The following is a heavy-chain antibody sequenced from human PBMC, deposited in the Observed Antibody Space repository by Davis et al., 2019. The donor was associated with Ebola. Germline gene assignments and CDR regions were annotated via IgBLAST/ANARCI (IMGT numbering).Heavy chain of an antibody. V-gene: IGHV3-30*03. CDR3: ARDKDGAYDY. CDR2: ISYDGSNK. CDR1: GFTFSSYG. J-gene: IGHJ4*02. Sequence: GESLKISCAASGFTFSSYGMHWVRQAPGKGLEWVAVISYDGSNKYYADSVKGRFTISRDNSKNTLYLQMNSLRAEDTAVYYCARDKDGAYDYWGQGTLVTVSS. D-gene: IGHD4-17*01.